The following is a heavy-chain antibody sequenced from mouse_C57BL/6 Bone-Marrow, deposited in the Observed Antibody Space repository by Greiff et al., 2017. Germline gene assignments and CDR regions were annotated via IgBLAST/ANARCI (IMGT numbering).Heavy chain of an antibody. CDR1: GYSITSGYY. CDR3: ARGGYGNHAMDY. Sequence: EVQLVESGPGLVKPSQSLSLTCSVTGYSITSGYYWNWIRQFPGNKLEWMGYISYDGSNNYYPSLKNRISITRDTSKNQFFLKLNSVTTEDTATYYCARGGYGNHAMDYWGQGTSVTVSS. V-gene: IGHV3-6*01. J-gene: IGHJ4*01. D-gene: IGHD2-1*01. CDR2: ISYDGSN.